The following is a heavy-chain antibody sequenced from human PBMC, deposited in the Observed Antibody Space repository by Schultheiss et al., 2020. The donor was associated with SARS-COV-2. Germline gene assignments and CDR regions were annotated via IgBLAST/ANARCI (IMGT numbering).Heavy chain of an antibody. CDR3: ARDCYGSGSYYISQYYYYYYGMDV. CDR2: ISSSSSYI. D-gene: IGHD3-10*01. V-gene: IGHV3-21*01. CDR1: GFTFSSYS. Sequence: GGSLRLSCAASGFTFSSYSMNWVRQAPGKGLEWVSSISSSSSYIYYADSVKGRFTISRDNAKNSLYLQMNSLRAEDTAVYYCARDCYGSGSYYISQYYYYYYGMDVWGQGTTVTVSS. J-gene: IGHJ6*02.